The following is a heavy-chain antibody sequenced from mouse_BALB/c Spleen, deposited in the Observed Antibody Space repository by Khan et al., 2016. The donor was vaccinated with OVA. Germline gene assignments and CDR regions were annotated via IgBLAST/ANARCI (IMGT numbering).Heavy chain of an antibody. CDR2: IDPFNGGT. D-gene: IGHD3-3*01. V-gene: IGHV1S135*01. Sequence: VQLQQSGPELMKPGASVNISCKASGYSFTSYYIHWVKQSHGKSLEWIGYIDPFNGGTDSNQKFKGKATLTVDKSSNTAYMHLSSLTSEDSAVYFCARGTFDYWGQGTLVTVSA. J-gene: IGHJ3*01. CDR1: GYSFTSYY. CDR3: ARGTFDY.